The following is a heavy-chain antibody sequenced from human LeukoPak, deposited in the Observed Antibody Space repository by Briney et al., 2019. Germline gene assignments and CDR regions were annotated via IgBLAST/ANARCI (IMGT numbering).Heavy chain of an antibody. CDR2: ISGSGGST. CDR1: GFTFSIYA. V-gene: IGHV3-23*01. CDR3: AKGRKSYYYGMDV. J-gene: IGHJ6*02. Sequence: GGSLRLSCAASGFTFSIYAMNWVRQAPGEGLEWVSGISGSGGSTYYADSVKGRFTISRDNSKNTLYLQMNSLRAEDTAVYHCAKGRKSYYYGMDVWGQGTTVTVSS.